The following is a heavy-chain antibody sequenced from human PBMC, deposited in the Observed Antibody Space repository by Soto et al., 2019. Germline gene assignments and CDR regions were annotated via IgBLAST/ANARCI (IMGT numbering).Heavy chain of an antibody. CDR3: ARQYLLGYCRGGSCPNWFDP. Sequence: QLQLQESGPGLVKPSETLSLTCTVSGGSISSSSYYWGWIRQPPGKGLEWIGSIYYSGSTYYNPSLKSRVTISVDTSKNQFSLKLSSVTAADTAVYYCARQYLLGYCRGGSCPNWFDPWGQGTLVTVSS. J-gene: IGHJ5*02. D-gene: IGHD2-15*01. CDR2: IYYSGST. CDR1: GGSISSSSYY. V-gene: IGHV4-39*01.